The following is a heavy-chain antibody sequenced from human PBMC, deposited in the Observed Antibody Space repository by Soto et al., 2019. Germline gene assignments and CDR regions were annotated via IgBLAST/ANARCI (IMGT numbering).Heavy chain of an antibody. J-gene: IGHJ4*02. CDR3: ARGPGGPDGPGDY. D-gene: IGHD2-15*01. Sequence: ASVKVSCKASGYTFTNYAMHWVRQAPGQRLEWMGWINAGNGNTKYSQKFQGRVTITRDTSASTAYMELSSLRSEDTAIYYCARGPGGPDGPGDYWGQGTLVTVS. CDR2: INAGNGNT. CDR1: GYTFTNYA. V-gene: IGHV1-3*01.